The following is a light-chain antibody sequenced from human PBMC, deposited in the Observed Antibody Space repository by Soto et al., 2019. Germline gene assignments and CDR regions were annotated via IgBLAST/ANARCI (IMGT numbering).Light chain of an antibody. CDR2: EVS. Sequence: QSVLTQPASVSGSPGQSITISCTGTGSDVGSYNFVSWYQQHPGKAPKLMIYEVSKWPSGVSNRFSGSKSGNTASLTISGLQAEDEADYYCCSYAGSSSFYVFGTGTQLTVL. J-gene: IGLJ1*01. CDR1: GSDVGSYNF. V-gene: IGLV2-23*02. CDR3: CSYAGSSSFYV.